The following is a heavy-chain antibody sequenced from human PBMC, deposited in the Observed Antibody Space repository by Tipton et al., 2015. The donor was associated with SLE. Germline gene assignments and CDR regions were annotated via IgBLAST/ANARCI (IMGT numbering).Heavy chain of an antibody. V-gene: IGHV3-23*01. Sequence: SISSHFWGWIRQPPEKGLEWVSAVSGSGGTTDYADSVKGRFTISRDNSKNTLYLQMNSLRAEDTAVYFCAIGAVGARDDYWGQGTLVTVSS. J-gene: IGHJ4*02. CDR1: SISSHF. CDR3: AIGAVGARDDY. CDR2: VSGSGGTT. D-gene: IGHD1-26*01.